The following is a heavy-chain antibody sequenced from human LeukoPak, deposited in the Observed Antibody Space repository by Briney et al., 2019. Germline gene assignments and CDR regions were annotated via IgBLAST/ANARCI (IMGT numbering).Heavy chain of an antibody. D-gene: IGHD5-12*01. CDR2: IYYSGST. CDR1: GGSVSGGNDF. J-gene: IGHJ4*02. V-gene: IGHV4-61*01. Sequence: SETLSLTCTVSGGSVSGGNDFWSWIRQPPGKGLEWIGYIYYSGSTDYNPSLKSRVTMSADTSKTQFSLKLSSVTPADTAVYYCARADNGYEFDYWGQGMLVTVSS. CDR3: ARADNGYEFDY.